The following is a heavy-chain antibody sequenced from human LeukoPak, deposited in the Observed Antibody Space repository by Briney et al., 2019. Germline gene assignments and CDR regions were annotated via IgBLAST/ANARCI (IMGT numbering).Heavy chain of an antibody. Sequence: GSLRLSCAASGFTFSSYAMYWVRQAPGKGLEWVSGISGSGGSTYYADSVKGRFTISRDNSKNTLYLQTNSLRAEDTAVYYCAKDDSPGKEWLEVIDYWGQGTLVTVSS. J-gene: IGHJ4*02. CDR1: GFTFSSYA. CDR2: ISGSGGST. D-gene: IGHD3-3*01. V-gene: IGHV3-23*01. CDR3: AKDDSPGKEWLEVIDY.